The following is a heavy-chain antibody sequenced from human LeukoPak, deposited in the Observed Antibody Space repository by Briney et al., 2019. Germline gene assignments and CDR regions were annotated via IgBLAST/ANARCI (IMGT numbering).Heavy chain of an antibody. D-gene: IGHD6-13*01. CDR2: ISGSGGST. CDR1: GFTFSSYT. Sequence: GGSLRLSCAASGFTFSSYTMSWVRQAPGKGLEWVSAISGSGGSTYYADSVKGRFTISRDNSKNTLYLQMNSLRAEDTAVYYCAKGLGSSWIREFDYWGQGTLVTVSS. CDR3: AKGLGSSWIREFDY. V-gene: IGHV3-23*01. J-gene: IGHJ4*02.